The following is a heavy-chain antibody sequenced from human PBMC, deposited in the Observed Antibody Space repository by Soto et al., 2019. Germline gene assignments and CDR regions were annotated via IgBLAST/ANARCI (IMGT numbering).Heavy chain of an antibody. CDR1: GYTFTSYY. CDR3: ARHLAAGDS. CDR2: VNPTGGST. D-gene: IGHD6-25*01. Sequence: ASVKVSCKASGYTFTSYYIHWVRQAPGQGLEWMAIVNPTGGSTNYAQKFQGRVTVTFDTSASTVFMELNSLRYEDTAVYYCARHLAAGDSWGQGTLVTVSS. J-gene: IGHJ4*02. V-gene: IGHV1-46*03.